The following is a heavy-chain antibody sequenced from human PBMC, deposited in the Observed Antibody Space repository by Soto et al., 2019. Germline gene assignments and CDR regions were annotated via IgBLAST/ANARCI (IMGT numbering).Heavy chain of an antibody. J-gene: IGHJ4*02. V-gene: IGHV4-30-4*01. CDR1: GGSISSGDYY. CDR2: IYYSGST. Sequence: SETLSLTCTVSGGSISSGDYYWSWIRQPPGNGLEWIGYIYYSGSTYYNPSLKSRVTISVDTSKNQFSLKLSSVTAADTAVYYCARVDTAMVDSFDYWGQGALVTVSS. CDR3: ARVDTAMVDSFDY. D-gene: IGHD5-18*01.